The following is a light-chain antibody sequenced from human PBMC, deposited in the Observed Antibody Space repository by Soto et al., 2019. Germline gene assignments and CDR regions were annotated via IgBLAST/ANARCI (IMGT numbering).Light chain of an antibody. CDR1: QSVSNNY. J-gene: IGKJ1*01. CDR3: QQYGSAGT. CDR2: GAA. Sequence: IVLTQSPGTLSLSPGERATLSCRASQSVSNNYLAWYQQKPGQAPRLLLYGAANRATGIPDRFSGSGSGTHFTHTISRLEPEEFAVYYCQQYGSAGTFGQGTKVEIK. V-gene: IGKV3-20*01.